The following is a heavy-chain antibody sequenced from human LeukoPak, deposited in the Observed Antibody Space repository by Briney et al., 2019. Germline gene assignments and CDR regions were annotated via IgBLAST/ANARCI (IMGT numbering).Heavy chain of an antibody. Sequence: SETLSLTCAVYGGSLSGYYWSWIRQPPGKGLEWIGEINHSGSTNYNPSLKSRVTISVDTSKNQFSLKLSSVTAADTAVYYCARPAILTGYYNSPYYYGMDVWGQGTTVTVSS. V-gene: IGHV4-34*01. CDR2: INHSGST. J-gene: IGHJ6*02. CDR3: ARPAILTGYYNSPYYYGMDV. D-gene: IGHD3-9*01. CDR1: GGSLSGYY.